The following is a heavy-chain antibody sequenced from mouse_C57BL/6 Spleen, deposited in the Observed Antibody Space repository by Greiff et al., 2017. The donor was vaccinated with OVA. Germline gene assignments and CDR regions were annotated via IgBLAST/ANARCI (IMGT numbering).Heavy chain of an antibody. D-gene: IGHD2-1*01. Sequence: VKLQESGAELARPGASVKLSCKASGYTFTSYGISWVKQRTGQGLEWIGEIYPRSGNTYYNEKFKGKATLTADKSSSTAYMELRSLTSEDSAVYFCLYGNYFDYWGQGTTLTVSS. CDR2: IYPRSGNT. CDR3: LYGNYFDY. J-gene: IGHJ2*01. CDR1: GYTFTSYG. V-gene: IGHV1-81*01.